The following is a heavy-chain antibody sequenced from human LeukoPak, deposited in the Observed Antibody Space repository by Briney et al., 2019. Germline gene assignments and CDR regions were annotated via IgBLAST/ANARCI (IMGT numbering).Heavy chain of an antibody. V-gene: IGHV4-39*01. CDR3: ASLPEQQRPTHFDY. D-gene: IGHD6-13*01. CDR1: GGSISSSSCY. J-gene: IGHJ4*02. Sequence: SETLSLTCTVSGGSISSSSCYWGWIRQPPGKGLEWIGSIYYSGSTYYNPSLKSRVTISVDTSKNQFSLKLSSVTAADTAVYYCASLPEQQRPTHFDYWGQGTLVTVSS. CDR2: IYYSGST.